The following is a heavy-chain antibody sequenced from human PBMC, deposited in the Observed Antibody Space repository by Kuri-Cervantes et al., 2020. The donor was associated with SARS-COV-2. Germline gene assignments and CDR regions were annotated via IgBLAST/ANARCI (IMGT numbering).Heavy chain of an antibody. CDR3: ARGSPHAKRVPAASWFDP. CDR2: IYTSGST. Sequence: SETLSLTCTVSGGSISSYYWSWIRQPAGKGLEWIGRIYTSGSTNYNPSLKSRVTMSVDTSKNQFSLKLGSVTAADTAVYYCARGSPHAKRVPAASWFDPWGQGTLVTVSS. J-gene: IGHJ5*02. D-gene: IGHD2-2*01. V-gene: IGHV4-4*07. CDR1: GGSISSYY.